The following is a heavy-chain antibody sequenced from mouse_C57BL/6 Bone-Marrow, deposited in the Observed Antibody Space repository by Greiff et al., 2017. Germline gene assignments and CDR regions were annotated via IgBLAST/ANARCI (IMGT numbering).Heavy chain of an antibody. J-gene: IGHJ2*01. Sequence: VQLQQSGAELVRPGASVTLSCTASGYTFTDYEMHWVKQTPVHGLEWIGAIDPETGGTAYNQKFQGKAILTADKSSSTAYMALRSLTSEDAAVYYCTTPLGFYYWGQGTTLTVSS. CDR1: GYTFTDYE. CDR2: IDPETGGT. CDR3: TTPLGFYY. V-gene: IGHV1-15*01.